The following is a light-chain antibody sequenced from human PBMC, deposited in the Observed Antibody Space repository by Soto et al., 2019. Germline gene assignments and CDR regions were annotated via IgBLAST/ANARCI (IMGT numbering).Light chain of an antibody. J-gene: IGKJ2*01. CDR1: QSVSSSY. V-gene: IGKV3-20*01. CDR2: GVS. Sequence: EIVLTQSPGTLSLSPGERATLSCRASQSVSSSYLAWYQQKPGQAPRPLIQGVSTRATGIPGRFSGSGSEPDFTLTISRLEPEYFAVYYCQQYVTSPYIFGQGTKLEIK. CDR3: QQYVTSPYI.